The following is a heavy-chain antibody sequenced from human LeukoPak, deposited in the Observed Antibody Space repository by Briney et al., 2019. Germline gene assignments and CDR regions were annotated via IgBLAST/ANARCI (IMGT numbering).Heavy chain of an antibody. CDR2: INPSGGST. CDR3: ARDREVWGSYRYYYYYYGMDV. J-gene: IGHJ6*02. CDR1: GYTFTSYY. V-gene: IGHV1-46*01. D-gene: IGHD3-16*02. Sequence: ASVKVSCKASGYTFTSYYMHWVRQAPGQGLEWMGIINPSGGSTSYAQKFQGRVTMTRDTSTSTAYMELSSLRSEDTAVYYCARDREVWGSYRYYYYYYGMDVWGQGTTVTVSS.